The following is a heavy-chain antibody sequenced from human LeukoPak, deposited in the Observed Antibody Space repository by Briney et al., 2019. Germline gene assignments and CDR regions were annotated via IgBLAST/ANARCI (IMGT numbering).Heavy chain of an antibody. Sequence: ASVKVSCKVSGYSLSDLSMHWVRQAPGKGLEWMGGFDPEDGETIYAQKFQGRATVTEDTSTDRAHMELRSLRSDDTAVYYCATDLAQRAPDYWGQGTLVTVSS. V-gene: IGHV1-24*01. CDR1: GYSLSDLS. CDR2: FDPEDGET. J-gene: IGHJ4*02. CDR3: ATDLAQRAPDY.